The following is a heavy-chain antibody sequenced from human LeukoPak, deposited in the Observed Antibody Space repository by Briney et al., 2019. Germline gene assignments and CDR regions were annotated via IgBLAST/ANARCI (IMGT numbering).Heavy chain of an antibody. CDR2: IYYSGTT. CDR3: ARRYSGSSRGGLDY. CDR1: GGSISTNLYY. J-gene: IGHJ4*02. V-gene: IGHV4-39*07. Sequence: SETLSLTCTVSGGSISTNLYYWVWIRQPPGKGLEWIATIYYSGTTYYNPSLKSRVTISIDTSKNQFSLKLSSVTAEDTAVYYCARRYSGSSRGGLDYWGQGTLVTVSS. D-gene: IGHD1-26*01.